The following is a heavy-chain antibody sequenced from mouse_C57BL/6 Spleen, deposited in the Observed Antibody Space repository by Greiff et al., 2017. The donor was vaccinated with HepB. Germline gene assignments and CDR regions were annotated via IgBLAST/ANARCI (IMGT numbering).Heavy chain of an antibody. J-gene: IGHJ4*01. Sequence: EVQLQQSVAELVRPGASVKLSCTASGFNIKNTYMHWVKQRPEQGLEWIGRIDPANGNTKYAPKFQGKATISADTSSNTAYLQLSSLASEDTAICYCASGGACITTVVASGDYWGQGTSVTVSS. CDR3: ASGGACITTVVASGDY. D-gene: IGHD1-1*01. CDR1: GFNIKNTY. V-gene: IGHV14-3*01. CDR2: IDPANGNT.